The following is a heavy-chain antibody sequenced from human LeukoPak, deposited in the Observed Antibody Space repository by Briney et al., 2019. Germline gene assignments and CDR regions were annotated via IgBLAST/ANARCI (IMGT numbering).Heavy chain of an antibody. J-gene: IGHJ4*02. CDR1: GFTFSSFI. Sequence: GGSLRLSCAASGFTFSSFIMNWVRQAPGKGLEWVSYISTSSSPIYYADSVKGRFTISRDNAKNSLYLQMNSLRAEDTAVYYCAKDSSSRYGDYYFDYWGQGTLVTVSS. CDR2: ISTSSSPI. D-gene: IGHD6-13*01. V-gene: IGHV3-48*01. CDR3: AKDSSSRYGDYYFDY.